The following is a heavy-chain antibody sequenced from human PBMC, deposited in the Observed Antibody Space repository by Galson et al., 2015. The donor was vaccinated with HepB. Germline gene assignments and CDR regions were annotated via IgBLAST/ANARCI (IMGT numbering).Heavy chain of an antibody. CDR1: GGTFSSYA. V-gene: IGHV1-69*13. Sequence: SVKVSCKASGGTFSSYAISWVRQAPGQGLEWMGGIIPIFGTANYAQKFQGRVTITADESTSTAYMELSSLRSEDTAVYYCARAADGYDSSGYYYNYWGQGTLVTVSS. D-gene: IGHD3-22*01. CDR3: ARAADGYDSSGYYYNY. J-gene: IGHJ4*02. CDR2: IIPIFGTA.